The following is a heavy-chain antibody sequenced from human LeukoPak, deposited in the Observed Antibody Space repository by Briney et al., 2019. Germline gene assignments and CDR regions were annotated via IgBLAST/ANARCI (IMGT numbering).Heavy chain of an antibody. V-gene: IGHV4-61*02. D-gene: IGHD3-3*01. CDR1: GGSISSGSYY. J-gene: IGHJ5*02. Sequence: PSETLSLTCTVSGGSISSGSYYWSWIRQPAGKGLEWIGRIYTSGSTNYNPSLKSRVTISVDTSKNQFSLKLSSVTAADTAVYYCARVQVVGVVIIDPWGQGTLVTVSS. CDR3: ARVQVVGVVIIDP. CDR2: IYTSGST.